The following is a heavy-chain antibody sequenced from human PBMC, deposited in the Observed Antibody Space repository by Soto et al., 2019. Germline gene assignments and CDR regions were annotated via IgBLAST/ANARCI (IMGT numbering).Heavy chain of an antibody. Sequence: QVQLVESGGGVVQPGRSLRLSCAASGFTFSSYAMHWVRQALGKGLEWVAVISYDGSNKYYADSVKGRFTISRDNSKNTLYLQMNSLRAEDTAVYYCARSQTRVVWFYFDYWGQGTLVTVSS. CDR2: ISYDGSNK. CDR3: ARSQTRVVWFYFDY. V-gene: IGHV3-30-3*01. CDR1: GFTFSSYA. J-gene: IGHJ4*02. D-gene: IGHD3-10*01.